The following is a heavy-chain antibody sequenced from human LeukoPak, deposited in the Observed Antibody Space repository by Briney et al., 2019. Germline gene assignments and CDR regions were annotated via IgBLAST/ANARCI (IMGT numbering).Heavy chain of an antibody. J-gene: IGHJ3*02. Sequence: ASVKVSCKASGYTFTDYYMHWVRQAPGQGLEWMGWINPNSGGTDHAQKFQGRVTMTRDTSLSTAYMGLSRLTSDDTAVYYCTRGIPVGGLDAFDIWGQGTMVTVSS. D-gene: IGHD5-18*01. CDR3: TRGIPVGGLDAFDI. CDR1: GYTFTDYY. CDR2: INPNSGGT. V-gene: IGHV1-2*02.